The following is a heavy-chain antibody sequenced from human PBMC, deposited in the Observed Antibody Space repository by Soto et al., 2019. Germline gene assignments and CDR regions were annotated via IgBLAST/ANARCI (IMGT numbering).Heavy chain of an antibody. V-gene: IGHV1-18*01. D-gene: IGHD3-22*01. CDR3: AREYYYDSSGYYVNAFDI. J-gene: IGHJ3*02. CDR2: ISAYHGIT. Sequence: GASVKVSCKASGGTFSSYTISWVRQAPGQGLEWMGWISAYHGITNYAQKLQGRVTMTTDTSTSTAYMELRSLRSDDTAVYYCAREYYYDSSGYYVNAFDIWGQGTMVTVSS. CDR1: GGTFSSYT.